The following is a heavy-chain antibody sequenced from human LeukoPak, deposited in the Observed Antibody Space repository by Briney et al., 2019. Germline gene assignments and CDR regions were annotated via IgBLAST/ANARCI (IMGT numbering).Heavy chain of an antibody. CDR2: IRQDGSDK. D-gene: IGHD6-19*01. Sequence: GGSLRLSCAASGFTFSRYWMSWVRQAPGKGLEWVANIRQDGSDKYYVDSVKGRFTISRDNAKNSLYLQMNSLRAEDTAVYYCARDGSSGWYPNVDYYYYYGMDVWGQGTTVTVSS. CDR1: GFTFSRYW. V-gene: IGHV3-7*01. J-gene: IGHJ6*02. CDR3: ARDGSSGWYPNVDYYYYYGMDV.